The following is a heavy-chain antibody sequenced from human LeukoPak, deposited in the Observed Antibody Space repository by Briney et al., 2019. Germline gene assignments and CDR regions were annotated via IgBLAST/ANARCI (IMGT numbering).Heavy chain of an antibody. V-gene: IGHV3-30*02. Sequence: GGSLRLSCIASEFTFNSYGMHWVRQAPGKGLEWVAFIRFDGSDEHYADSVKGRFTISRDNSKNTLYLQMNSLRAEDTAVYYCAKDRRGSCNAGSCYCCDYWGRGALVTVSS. CDR1: EFTFNSYG. D-gene: IGHD2-15*01. CDR2: IRFDGSDE. J-gene: IGHJ4*02. CDR3: AKDRRGSCNAGSCYCCDY.